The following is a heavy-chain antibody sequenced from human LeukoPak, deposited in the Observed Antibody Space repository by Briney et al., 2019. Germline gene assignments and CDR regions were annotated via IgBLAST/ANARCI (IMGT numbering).Heavy chain of an antibody. CDR1: GFTFSDYY. CDR2: ISSSGSTI. Sequence: GGSLRLSCAASGFTFSDYYMSWIRQAPGKGLEWVSYISSSGSTIYYADSVKGRFTISRDNAKNSLYLQMNSLRAEDTAVYYCARGRPIHKYFTAHYYYGMDVWGQGTTVTVSS. D-gene: IGHD2/OR15-2a*01. J-gene: IGHJ6*02. CDR3: ARGRPIHKYFTAHYYYGMDV. V-gene: IGHV3-11*01.